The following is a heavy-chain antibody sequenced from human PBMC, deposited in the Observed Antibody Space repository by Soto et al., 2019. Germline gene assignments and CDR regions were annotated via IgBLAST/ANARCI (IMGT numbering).Heavy chain of an antibody. CDR1: AVTFTSHF. J-gene: IGHJ4*02. D-gene: IGHD1-26*01. CDR3: ARGPSGGYSTYFFDY. V-gene: IGHV1-46*01. Sequence: ASVKVSCKAPAVTFTSHFMHWVRQAPGHGLEWIGVINPNGGSTKFAQTFQGRVTSTGDTSTSTVYMELRSLRAEDTAVYYCARGPSGGYSTYFFDYWGPGTLVTVSS. CDR2: INPNGGST.